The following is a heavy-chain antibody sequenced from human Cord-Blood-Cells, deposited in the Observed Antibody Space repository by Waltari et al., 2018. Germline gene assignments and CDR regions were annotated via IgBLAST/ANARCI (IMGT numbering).Heavy chain of an antibody. CDR3: ARARGRFKLEANDAFDI. Sequence: QVQLVQSGAEVKKPGSSVKVSCKASGGTFSSYAISWVRQAPGQGLEWMGGIIPIFGTANDAQKFQGRVTITADESTSTAYMELSSLRSEDTAVYYCARARGRFKLEANDAFDIWGQGTMVTVSS. D-gene: IGHD1-1*01. CDR1: GGTFSSYA. CDR2: IIPIFGTA. V-gene: IGHV1-69*12. J-gene: IGHJ3*02.